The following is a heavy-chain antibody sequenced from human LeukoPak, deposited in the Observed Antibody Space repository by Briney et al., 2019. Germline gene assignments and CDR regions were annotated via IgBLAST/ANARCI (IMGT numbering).Heavy chain of an antibody. D-gene: IGHD5-24*01. Sequence: GASVKVSCKASGYTFTSYAIHWVRQAPGQGLDWIGLITPRGCTDYPQKFQGRVAITGDTSITTAYMDLSRLTSDNTAVYYCARDRYGDGFAHLDSWGQGALVTVSS. CDR2: ITPRGCT. CDR3: ARDRYGDGFAHLDS. J-gene: IGHJ4*02. CDR1: GYTFTSYA. V-gene: IGHV1-2*02.